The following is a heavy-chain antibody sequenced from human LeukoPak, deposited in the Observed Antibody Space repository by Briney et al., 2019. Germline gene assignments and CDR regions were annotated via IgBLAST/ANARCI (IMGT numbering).Heavy chain of an antibody. D-gene: IGHD3-3*01. J-gene: IGHJ6*03. CDR2: INASNGNR. Sequence: ASVKVSCKASGGTFSSYAISWVRQAPGQRLEWMGWINASNGNRKYSQEFQDRVTITRDTSASTAYMELSSLRSEDMAVYYCARARYETRIWPKSRYDYYHYMDVWGKGTTVTVSS. CDR3: ARARYETRIWPKSRYDYYHYMDV. V-gene: IGHV1-3*03. CDR1: GGTFSSYA.